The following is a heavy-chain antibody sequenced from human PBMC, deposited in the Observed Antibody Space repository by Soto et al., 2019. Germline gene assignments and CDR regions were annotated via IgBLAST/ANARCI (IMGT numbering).Heavy chain of an antibody. Sequence: GSLCLRWAPAGFTLSSYAMHWVRQAPGKGLEWVAVIWYDGSNKYYEDSVKGRFTISRDNSKNTLYLQMNSLRAEDTAVYYCARGLGYTYVIEYWGRGILGTVSS. V-gene: IGHV3-33*01. J-gene: IGHJ4*02. CDR3: ARGLGYTYVIEY. CDR1: GFTLSSYA. D-gene: IGHD5-18*01. CDR2: IWYDGSNK.